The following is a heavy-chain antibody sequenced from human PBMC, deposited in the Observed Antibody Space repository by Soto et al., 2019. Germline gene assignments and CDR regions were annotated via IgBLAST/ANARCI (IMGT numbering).Heavy chain of an antibody. Sequence: ASVKVXCKASGGTFSSYATSWVRQAPGQGLEWMGGIIPIFGTANYAQKFQGRVTITADESTSTAYMELSSLRSEDMAVYYCATRREKQQHSHWGQGTLVTVSS. J-gene: IGHJ4*02. CDR1: GGTFSSYA. V-gene: IGHV1-69*13. D-gene: IGHD6-13*01. CDR3: ATRREKQQHSH. CDR2: IIPIFGTA.